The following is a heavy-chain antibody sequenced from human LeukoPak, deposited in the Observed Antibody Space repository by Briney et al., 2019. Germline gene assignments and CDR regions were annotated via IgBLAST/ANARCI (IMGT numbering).Heavy chain of an antibody. D-gene: IGHD2-21*01. CDR2: IYYSGST. J-gene: IGHJ4*02. CDR3: ARRVWWGGRYYFDY. Sequence: PSETLSLTCTVSGGSISRSSYYWGWIRQPPGKGLEWIGSIYYSGSTYYNPSLKSRVTISVDTSKNQFSLKLGSVTAADTAVYYCARRVWWGGRYYFDYWGQGTLVTVSS. V-gene: IGHV4-39*01. CDR1: GGSISRSSYY.